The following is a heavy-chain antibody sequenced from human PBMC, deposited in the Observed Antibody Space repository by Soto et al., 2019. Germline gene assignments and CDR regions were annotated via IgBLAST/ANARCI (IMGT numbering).Heavy chain of an antibody. Sequence: SVKVSCKASGGTFSSYTISWVRQAPGQGLEWMGRIIPILGIANYAQKFQGRVTITADKSTSTAYMELSSLRSEDTAVYYCARGLSTISPGSPTSYYMDVWGKGTTVTVSS. CDR3: ARGLSTISPGSPTSYYMDV. V-gene: IGHV1-69*02. CDR2: IIPILGIA. D-gene: IGHD2-2*02. CDR1: GGTFSSYT. J-gene: IGHJ6*03.